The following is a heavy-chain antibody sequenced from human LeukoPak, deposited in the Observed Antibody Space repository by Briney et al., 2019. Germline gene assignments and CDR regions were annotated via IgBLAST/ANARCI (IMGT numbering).Heavy chain of an antibody. CDR2: IKQDESEK. V-gene: IGHV3-7*03. Sequence: GGSLRLSCAASGFTFSSYWMSWVRQAPGKGLEWVANIKQDESEKYYVDSVKGRFTISRDNAKNSLYLQMNSLRAEDTAVYYCAREGYYYDSSGYSNWFDPWGQGTLVTVSS. J-gene: IGHJ5*02. CDR1: GFTFSSYW. CDR3: AREGYYYDSSGYSNWFDP. D-gene: IGHD3-22*01.